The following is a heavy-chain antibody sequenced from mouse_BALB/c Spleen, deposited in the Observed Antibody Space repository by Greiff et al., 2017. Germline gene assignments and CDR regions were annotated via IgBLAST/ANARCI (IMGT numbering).Heavy chain of an antibody. V-gene: IGHV5-9-4*01. J-gene: IGHJ1*01. Sequence: EVQLVESGGGLVKPGGSLKLSCAASGFTFSSYAMSWVRQSPEKRLEWVAEISSGGSYTYYPDTVTGRFTISRDNAKNTLYLEMSSLRSEDTAMYYCARGGYYGPWYFDVWGAGTTVTVAS. CDR3: ARGGYYGPWYFDV. CDR1: GFTFSSYA. CDR2: ISSGGSYT. D-gene: IGHD1-2*01.